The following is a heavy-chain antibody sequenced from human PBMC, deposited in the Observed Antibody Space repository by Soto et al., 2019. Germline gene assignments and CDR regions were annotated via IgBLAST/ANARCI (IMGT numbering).Heavy chain of an antibody. Sequence: GGSLRLSCAASGFTFSSYAMSWVRQAPGKGLEWVSAISGSGGSTYYADSVKGRFTISRDNSKNTLYLQMNSLRAEDTAVYYCAKEGGGNYYGSGSYFLHYYYYYGMDVWGQGTTVTVSS. V-gene: IGHV3-23*01. CDR1: GFTFSSYA. CDR2: ISGSGGST. D-gene: IGHD3-10*01. J-gene: IGHJ6*02. CDR3: AKEGGGNYYGSGSYFLHYYYYYGMDV.